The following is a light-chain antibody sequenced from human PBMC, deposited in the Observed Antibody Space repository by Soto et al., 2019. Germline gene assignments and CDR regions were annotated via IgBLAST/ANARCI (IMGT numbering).Light chain of an antibody. V-gene: IGLV1-40*01. J-gene: IGLJ1*01. Sequence: QSVLTQPPSVSGAPGQRVTISCSGSSSNVGAGSDVYWYQQLPGTAPRLLISVNNKRPSGVPDRFSGSKSGTSASLAITGLRLEDEADYYCQSYDEILVGSWVCETGTRVTVL. CDR1: SSNVGAGSD. CDR2: VNN. CDR3: QSYDEILVGSWV.